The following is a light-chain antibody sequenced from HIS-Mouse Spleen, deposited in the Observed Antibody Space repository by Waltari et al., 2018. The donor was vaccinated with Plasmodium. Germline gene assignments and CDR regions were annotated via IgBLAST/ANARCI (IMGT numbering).Light chain of an antibody. CDR1: RSDVGRYNL. V-gene: IGLV2-23*01. CDR3: CSYAGSSTVV. Sequence: QSALTQPAPVSGSPGLSITISFTGTRSDVGRYNLLSWYQQHPGKAPKLMIYEGSKRPSGVSNRFSGSKSGNTASLTISGLQAEDEADYYCCSYAGSSTVVFGGGTKLTVL. CDR2: EGS. J-gene: IGLJ2*01.